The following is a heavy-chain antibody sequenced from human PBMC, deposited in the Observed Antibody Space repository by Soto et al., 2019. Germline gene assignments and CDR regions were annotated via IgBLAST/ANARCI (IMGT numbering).Heavy chain of an antibody. D-gene: IGHD2-2*01. J-gene: IGHJ3*02. CDR2: IIPIFGTA. CDR1: GGTFSSYA. V-gene: IGHV1-69*13. CDR3: GRVGGYCSSPCCYFGDDAGVI. Sequence: SVKVSCKASGGTFSSYAISWVRQAPGQGLEWMGGIIPIFGTANYAQKFQGRVTITADESTSTAYMELSSLRSEDTAVHYCGRVGGYCSSPCCYFGDDAGVIWVHGPRATV.